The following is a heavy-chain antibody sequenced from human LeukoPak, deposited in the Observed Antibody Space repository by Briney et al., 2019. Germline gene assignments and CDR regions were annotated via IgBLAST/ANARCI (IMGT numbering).Heavy chain of an antibody. V-gene: IGHV4-39*01. CDR1: GGSISSISYY. Sequence: PSETLSLTCTISGGSISSISYYWGWIRQPPGKGLEWIGSIYYTGSTYYNPSLKSRVTVSVDTSKNQFSLNLRSVTAADTAVYYCARRFSGSPELDYWGQGTLVTVSS. J-gene: IGHJ4*02. CDR2: IYYTGST. CDR3: ARRFSGSPELDY. D-gene: IGHD1-26*01.